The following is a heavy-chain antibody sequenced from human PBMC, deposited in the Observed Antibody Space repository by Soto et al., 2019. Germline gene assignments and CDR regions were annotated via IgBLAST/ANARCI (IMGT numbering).Heavy chain of an antibody. CDR3: ARVVGSDKNYYYCYGMDV. V-gene: IGHV1-2*02. D-gene: IGHD3-10*01. CDR1: GYTFTGYY. J-gene: IGHJ6*02. CDR2: INPNSGGT. Sequence: ASVKVSCKASGYTFTGYYMHWVRQAPGQGLEWMGWINPNSGGTNYAQKFQGRVTMTRDTSISTAYMELSRLRSDDTAVYYCARVVGSDKNYYYCYGMDVWGQGTTVTVSS.